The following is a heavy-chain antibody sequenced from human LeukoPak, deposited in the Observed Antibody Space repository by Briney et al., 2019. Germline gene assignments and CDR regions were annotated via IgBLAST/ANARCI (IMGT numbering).Heavy chain of an antibody. J-gene: IGHJ3*02. CDR3: ARDIGFHTFDI. CDR2: IKEDGSAT. Sequence: GGSLRLSCAASRFTFSSFWMCWVRQAPGKRLEWVASIKEDGSATYYVDSVKCRFTSSRDNAKNSLYLQMNSLRLEGTAVYYCARDIGFHTFDIWGQGTMVSVSS. D-gene: IGHD2-15*01. CDR1: RFTFSSFW. V-gene: IGHV3-7*01.